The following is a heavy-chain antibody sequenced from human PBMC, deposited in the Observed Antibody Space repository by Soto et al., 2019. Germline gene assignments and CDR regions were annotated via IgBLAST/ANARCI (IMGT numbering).Heavy chain of an antibody. V-gene: IGHV3-30*03. J-gene: IGHJ4*02. D-gene: IGHD3-10*02. CDR2: ISYDGGTQ. CDR1: GFTFSSYG. CDR3: VAEVGPKMFGW. Sequence: QVQLVESGGGVVQPGRSLRLSCAASGFTFSSYGMHWVRQAPGKGLEWVAVISYDGGTQLYADSVKGRFSISRDNSKNTFHLHLNSLRPEDTALYYCVAEVGPKMFGWWGQGTLVTVSS.